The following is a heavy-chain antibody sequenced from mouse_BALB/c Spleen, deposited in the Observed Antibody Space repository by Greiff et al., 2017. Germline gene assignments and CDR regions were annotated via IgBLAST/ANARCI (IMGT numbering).Heavy chain of an antibody. V-gene: IGHV5-9-3*01. CDR3: ARRDGSSSNWYFDV. Sequence: EVKLEESGGGLVKPGGSLKLSCAASGFTFSSYAMSWVRQTPEKRLEWVATISSGGSYTYYPDSVKGRFTISRDNAKNTLYLQMSSLRSEDTAMYYCARRDGSSSNWYFDVWGAGTTVTVSS. D-gene: IGHD1-1*01. CDR2: ISSGGSYT. CDR1: GFTFSSYA. J-gene: IGHJ1*01.